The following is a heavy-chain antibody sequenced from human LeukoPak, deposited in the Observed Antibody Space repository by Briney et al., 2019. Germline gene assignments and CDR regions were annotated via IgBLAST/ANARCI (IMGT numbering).Heavy chain of an antibody. Sequence: KSSETLSLTCAVYGGSFSGYYWSWIRQPPGKGLEWIGEINHSGSTNYNPSLKSRVTISVDTSKNQFSLKLSSVTAADTAVYYCARTREYYCGMDVWGKGTTVTVSS. CDR3: ARTREYYCGMDV. J-gene: IGHJ6*04. V-gene: IGHV4-34*01. CDR2: INHSGST. CDR1: GGSFSGYY.